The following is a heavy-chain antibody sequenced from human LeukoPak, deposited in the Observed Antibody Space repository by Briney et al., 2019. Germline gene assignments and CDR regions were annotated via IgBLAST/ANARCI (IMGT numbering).Heavy chain of an antibody. D-gene: IGHD3-10*01. J-gene: IGHJ6*04. CDR3: ARGRNYYGSGSYPNYYYYGMDV. CDR1: GGSISGYY. V-gene: IGHV4-34*01. Sequence: SETLSLTCTVSGGSISGYYWSWIRQPPGKGLEWIGEINHSGSTNYNPSLKSRVTISVDTSKNQFSLKLSSVTAADTAVYYCARGRNYYGSGSYPNYYYYGMDVWGKGTTVTVSS. CDR2: INHSGST.